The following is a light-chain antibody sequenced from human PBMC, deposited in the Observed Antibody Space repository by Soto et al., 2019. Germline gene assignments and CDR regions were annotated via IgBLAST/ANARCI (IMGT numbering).Light chain of an antibody. V-gene: IGLV1-44*01. CDR3: AGWDGSLKGFV. CDR1: ASNIGRDP. Sequence: QSALTQPPSASGAPGQRVTISCSGSASNIGRDPVNWYQQVPGTAPKLLIYENNHRPSGVPDRFSGSKSGTSASLVISGLQXEDEAEYFCAGWDGSLKGFVFGTGTKV. J-gene: IGLJ1*01. CDR2: ENN.